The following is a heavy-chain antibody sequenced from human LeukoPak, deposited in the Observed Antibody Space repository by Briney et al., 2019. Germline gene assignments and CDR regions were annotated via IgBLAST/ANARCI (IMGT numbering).Heavy chain of an antibody. CDR3: AREKVRQSGMDV. CDR2: INPNSGGS. D-gene: IGHD1-1*01. CDR1: GYTFTAYY. Sequence: ASVKVSCKASGYTFTAYYMHWVRQAPGQGLEWMGRINPNSGGSNYAQKFQGRVTMTRDASISTAYMELSRLRSDDTAVYYRAREKVRQSGMDVWGQGTTVTVSS. V-gene: IGHV1-2*06. J-gene: IGHJ6*02.